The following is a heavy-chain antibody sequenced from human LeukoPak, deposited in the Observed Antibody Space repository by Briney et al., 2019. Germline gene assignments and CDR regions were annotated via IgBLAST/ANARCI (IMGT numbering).Heavy chain of an antibody. V-gene: IGHV4-4*07. CDR2: IYTSGST. CDR1: GGSISSYY. D-gene: IGHD3/OR15-3a*01. Sequence: SETLSLTCTVSGGSISSYYWSWIRLPAGKGLEWIGRIYTSGSTNYNPSLKSRVTMSVDTSKNQFSLKLSSVTAADTAVYYCARGFLDPDPNYYYGMDVWGQGTTVTVSS. J-gene: IGHJ6*02. CDR3: ARGFLDPDPNYYYGMDV.